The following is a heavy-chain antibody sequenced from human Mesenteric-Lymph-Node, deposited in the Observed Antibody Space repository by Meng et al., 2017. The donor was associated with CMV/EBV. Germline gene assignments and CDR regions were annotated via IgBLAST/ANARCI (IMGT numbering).Heavy chain of an antibody. CDR2: ISSSGSTI. CDR3: ARGLAAAGTYYYGMDV. D-gene: IGHD6-13*01. CDR1: GFTFSDYY. V-gene: IGHV3-11*01. J-gene: IGHJ6*02. Sequence: GESLKISCAASGFTFSDYYMSWIRQAPGKGLEWVSYISSSGSTIYYADSVKGRFTISRDNAKNSLYLQMNSLRAEDTAVYYCARGLAAAGTYYYGMDVRGQGTTVTVSS.